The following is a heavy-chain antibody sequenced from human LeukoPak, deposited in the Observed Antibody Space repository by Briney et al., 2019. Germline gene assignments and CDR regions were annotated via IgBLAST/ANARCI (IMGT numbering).Heavy chain of an antibody. V-gene: IGHV4-59*08. D-gene: IGHD5-18*01. J-gene: IGHJ4*02. CDR2: IYYSGST. Sequence: KTSETLDITCTVSGGSISSNCWSWIRQPPGKGLEWIGYIYYSGSTNCNPSLKSRVSISVDTSKKQFSLKLSSVTAADTAVYYCARRSRYSDYVDLWGQGTLVTVSS. CDR1: GGSISSNC. CDR3: ARRSRYSDYVDL.